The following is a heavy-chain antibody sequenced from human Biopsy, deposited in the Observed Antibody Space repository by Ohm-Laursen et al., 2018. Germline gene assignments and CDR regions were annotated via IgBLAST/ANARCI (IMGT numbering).Heavy chain of an antibody. V-gene: IGHV3-30*18. CDR3: AKDGGQWLGGAFDI. J-gene: IGHJ3*02. Sequence: SLRLSCAASGFGLSAMHWVRQPPGKGLEWLAVIAYDGSNKYYAESVKGRFTISRDRSRDTVHLQMNSLRYEDTALYYCAKDGGQWLGGAFDIWGHGTMVSVSS. D-gene: IGHD6-19*01. CDR1: GFGLSA. CDR2: IAYDGSNK.